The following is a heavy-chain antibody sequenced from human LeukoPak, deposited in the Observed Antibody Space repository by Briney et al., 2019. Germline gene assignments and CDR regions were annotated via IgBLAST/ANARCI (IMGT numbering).Heavy chain of an antibody. Sequence: PSETLSLTCTVSGGSISSYYWSWIRQPPGKGLEWIGYIYTSGSTFYNPSLKSRVTISVDTSKNQFSLRLNSVTAADTAVYYCARELWFANAPGSWLDPWGQGTLVTVSS. J-gene: IGHJ5*02. D-gene: IGHD3-10*01. V-gene: IGHV4-4*09. CDR1: GGSISSYY. CDR2: IYTSGST. CDR3: ARELWFANAPGSWLDP.